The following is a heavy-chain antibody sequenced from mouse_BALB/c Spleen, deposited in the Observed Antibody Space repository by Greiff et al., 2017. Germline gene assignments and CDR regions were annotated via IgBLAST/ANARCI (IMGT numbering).Heavy chain of an antibody. J-gene: IGHJ2*01. D-gene: IGHD2-3*01. CDR1: GYTFTSYY. V-gene: IGHV1S81*02. Sequence: QVQLQQSGAELVKPGASVKLSCKASGYTFTSYYMYWVKQRPGQGLEWIGGINPSNGGTNFNEKFKSKATLTVDKSSSTAYMQLSSLTSEDSAVYYCTKRAGGYYVYFDYWGQGTTLTVSS. CDR2: INPSNGGT. CDR3: TKRAGGYYVYFDY.